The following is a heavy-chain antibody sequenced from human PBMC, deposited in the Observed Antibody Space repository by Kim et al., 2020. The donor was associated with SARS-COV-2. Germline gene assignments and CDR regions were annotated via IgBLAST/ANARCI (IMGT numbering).Heavy chain of an antibody. CDR2: LGDSGRDT. V-gene: IGHV3-23*01. D-gene: IGHD1-26*01. J-gene: IGHJ4*02. CDR3: ATYIRGGRPFDY. Sequence: GGSLRLSCAASRFTFSSYAMSWVRQAPGKGLEWVSTLGDSGRDTYYADSVKGRFTISRDNSKNTLYLQMNSLRAEDTAIYYCATYIRGGRPFDYWGQGVLVTVSS. CDR1: RFTFSSYA.